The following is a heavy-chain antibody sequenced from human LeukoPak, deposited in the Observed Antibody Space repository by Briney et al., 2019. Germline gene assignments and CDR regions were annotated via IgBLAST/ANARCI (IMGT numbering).Heavy chain of an antibody. D-gene: IGHD2/OR15-2a*01. V-gene: IGHV4-59*01. CDR3: ARGALVYGY. Sequence: PSETLSLTCTVSGVSISSYYWSWVRQPPGKGLEWIGYIYYSGSTNYNPSLKSRVTISVDTSKNQFSLKLSSVTAADTAVYYCARGALVYGYWGQGTLVTVSS. CDR2: IYYSGST. CDR1: GVSISSYY. J-gene: IGHJ4*02.